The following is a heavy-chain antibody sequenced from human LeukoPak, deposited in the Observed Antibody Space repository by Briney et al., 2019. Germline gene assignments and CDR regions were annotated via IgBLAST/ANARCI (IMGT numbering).Heavy chain of an antibody. J-gene: IGHJ4*02. Sequence: PGGSLRLSCAASGFTFSSHWMSWARQAPGKGLEWVANIKQDGSEKYYVDSVKGRFTISRDNAKNSLYLQMNSLRAEDTAVYYCAREVDYGDYDPLFDYWGQGTLVTVSS. CDR2: IKQDGSEK. V-gene: IGHV3-7*01. D-gene: IGHD4-17*01. CDR3: AREVDYGDYDPLFDY. CDR1: GFTFSSHW.